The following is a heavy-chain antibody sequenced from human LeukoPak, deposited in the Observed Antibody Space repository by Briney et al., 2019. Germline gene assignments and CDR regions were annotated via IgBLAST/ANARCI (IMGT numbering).Heavy chain of an antibody. CDR2: IKSKTDGGTT. J-gene: IGHJ6*02. CDR1: GFTFSNAW. Sequence: GGSLRLSCAASGFTFSNAWMSWVRQAPGKGLEWVGRIKSKTDGGTTDYAAPVKGRFTISRDNAKKSLYLQMNSLRDEDTAVYYCARDRFGGRYCGGDCSDGMDVWGQGTTVTVSS. D-gene: IGHD2-21*02. CDR3: ARDRFGGRYCGGDCSDGMDV. V-gene: IGHV3-15*01.